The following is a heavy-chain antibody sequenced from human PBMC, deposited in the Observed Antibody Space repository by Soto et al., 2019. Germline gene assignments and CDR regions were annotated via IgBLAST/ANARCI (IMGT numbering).Heavy chain of an antibody. Sequence: PGGSLRLSCAASGFTFSSYSMNWVRQAPGKGLEWVSSISSRSDYIFYVDSVKGRFTIPRDNAKNSLFLQMNSLSAEDTAVYYCTRKDDSDGYYYWGQGTLVTVSS. CDR2: ISSRSDYI. D-gene: IGHD5-18*01. CDR3: TRKDDSDGYYY. V-gene: IGHV3-21*06. J-gene: IGHJ4*02. CDR1: GFTFSSYS.